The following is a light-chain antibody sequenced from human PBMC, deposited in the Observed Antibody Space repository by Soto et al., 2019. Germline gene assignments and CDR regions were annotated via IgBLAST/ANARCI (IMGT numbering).Light chain of an antibody. V-gene: IGKV3-15*01. CDR1: QSVRSN. CDR3: QQYNTWPLT. J-gene: IGKJ4*01. Sequence: DIVVTQSPATLSVSPGDRVTLSCRASQSVRSNSAWYQQKPGQAPRLLIYGASIRATGIPARFSGSGYETEFTLTISSLQSEDFAVYYCQQYNTWPLTFGGGTKVDIK. CDR2: GAS.